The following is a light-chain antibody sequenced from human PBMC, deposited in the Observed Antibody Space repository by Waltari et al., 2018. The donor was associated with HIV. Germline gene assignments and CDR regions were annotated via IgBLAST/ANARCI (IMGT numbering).Light chain of an antibody. J-gene: IGLJ2*01. CDR3: VIWHNSAWV. V-gene: IGLV5-45*01. Sequence: QAVLTQPASLSASPGASASLTCTLRSGIDVAIYRIYWYQQKPGSPPQYLLRYKSDSDKQQGSGVPRRFSGSKDASANAGILLISGLQSGDEADYYCVIWHNSAWVFGGGTKLTVL. CDR2: YKSDSDK. CDR1: SGIDVAIYR.